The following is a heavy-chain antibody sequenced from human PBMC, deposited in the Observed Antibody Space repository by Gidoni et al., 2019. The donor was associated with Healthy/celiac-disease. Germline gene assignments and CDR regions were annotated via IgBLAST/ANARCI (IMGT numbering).Heavy chain of an antibody. Sequence: QVQLVASGGGVVLPGRSLRLSCEAPGFTFCSYGMHWVRQAPGKVLEWVAVISYDGSNKYYADSVKGRFTISRDNSKNTLYLQMNSLRAEDTAVYYCAKEEDIVLMVYAEAYGMDVWGQGTTVTVSS. J-gene: IGHJ6*02. CDR2: ISYDGSNK. V-gene: IGHV3-30*18. D-gene: IGHD2-8*01. CDR3: AKEEDIVLMVYAEAYGMDV. CDR1: GFTFCSYG.